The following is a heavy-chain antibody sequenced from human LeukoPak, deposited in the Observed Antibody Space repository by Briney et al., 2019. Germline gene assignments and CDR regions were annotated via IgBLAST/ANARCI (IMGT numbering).Heavy chain of an antibody. D-gene: IGHD1-26*01. Sequence: GASVTVSCKASGYTFTDYYMHWVRQAPGQGLEWMGRINPNSGGTNYAQKFQGRVTMTRDTSISTAYMELSRLRSDDTAVYYCARDPIVGTTTVNWFDPWGQGTLVTVSS. V-gene: IGHV1-2*06. CDR3: ARDPIVGTTTVNWFDP. CDR1: GYTFTDYY. J-gene: IGHJ5*02. CDR2: INPNSGGT.